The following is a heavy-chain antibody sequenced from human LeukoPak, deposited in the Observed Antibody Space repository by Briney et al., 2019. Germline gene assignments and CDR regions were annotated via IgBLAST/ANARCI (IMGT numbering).Heavy chain of an antibody. CDR1: GYTFTSFY. CDR2: INPSGGST. V-gene: IGHV1-46*01. J-gene: IGHJ4*02. Sequence: GASVKVSCKAFGYTFTSFYIHWVRQAPGQGLEWMGIINPSGGSTSYAQKFQGRVTMTRDTSTSTVYMELSSLRSEDTAVYYCARAAPNSGSYKAPFDYWGQGTLVTVSS. D-gene: IGHD1-26*01. CDR3: ARAAPNSGSYKAPFDY.